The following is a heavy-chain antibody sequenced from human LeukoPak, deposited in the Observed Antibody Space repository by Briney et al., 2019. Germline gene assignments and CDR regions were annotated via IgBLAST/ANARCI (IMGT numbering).Heavy chain of an antibody. Sequence: SETLSLPCTVSGYSLSNGFYWGWIREPPGGGGGWVGDIYRSGSTSYNPSLKSRVTISVDTSKNQFSLKLSSVTAADTAVYYCARVSVAGSYYYYYMDVWGKGTTVTVSS. CDR2: IYRSGST. V-gene: IGHV4-38-2*02. J-gene: IGHJ6*03. D-gene: IGHD6-19*01. CDR1: GYSLSNGFY. CDR3: ARVSVAGSYYYYYMDV.